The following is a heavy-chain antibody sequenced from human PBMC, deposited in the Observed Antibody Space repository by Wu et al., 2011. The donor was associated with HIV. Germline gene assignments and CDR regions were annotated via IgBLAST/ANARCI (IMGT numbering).Heavy chain of an antibody. Sequence: QVQLVQSGAEVKKPGSSVKVSCKASGDTFSNFGISWVRQAPGQGLEWMGGFIPIFDSANYAQKFQGRVTITTDEPTNTAYLELRSLRSEDTAVYYCARVEARDFWSGYYDYWGQGTLVTVSS. CDR2: FIPIFDSA. V-gene: IGHV1-69*01. CDR1: GDTFSNFG. CDR3: ARVEARDFWSGYYDY. D-gene: IGHD3-3*01. J-gene: IGHJ4*02.